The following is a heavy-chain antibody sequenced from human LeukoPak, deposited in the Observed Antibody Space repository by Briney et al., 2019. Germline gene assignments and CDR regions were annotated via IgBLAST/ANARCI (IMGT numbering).Heavy chain of an antibody. CDR3: ARQGGYSSSPDY. Sequence: SETLSLTCTVSGGSISSGSYYWSWIRQPAGKGLEWIGRIYTSGSTNYNPSLKSRVTISVDASRNQVSLKLSSVTAADTAVYYCARQGGYSSSPDYWGQGTLVTVSS. J-gene: IGHJ4*02. V-gene: IGHV4-61*02. CDR1: GGSISSGSYY. D-gene: IGHD6-13*01. CDR2: IYTSGST.